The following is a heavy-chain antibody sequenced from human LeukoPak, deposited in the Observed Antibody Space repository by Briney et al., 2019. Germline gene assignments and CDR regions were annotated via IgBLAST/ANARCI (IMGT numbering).Heavy chain of an antibody. V-gene: IGHV3-23*01. D-gene: IGHD5-12*01. CDR3: ARDRVDRSRWFDS. Sequence: GGSLRLSCAASGFTFSSYWMSWVRQAPGKGLEWVSAISGSGGSTYYADSVKGRFTISRDNSKDTLYLQMNSLRAEDTAVYYCARDRVDRSRWFDSWGREPWSPSPQ. J-gene: IGHJ5*01. CDR1: GFTFSSYW. CDR2: ISGSGGST.